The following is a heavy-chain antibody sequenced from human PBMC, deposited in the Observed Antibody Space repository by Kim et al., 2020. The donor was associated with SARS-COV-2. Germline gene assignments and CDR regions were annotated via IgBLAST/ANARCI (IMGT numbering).Heavy chain of an antibody. V-gene: IGHV3-23*01. CDR3: AKVVNSSWYFDY. Sequence: YYPDSVKGRFTISRDNTKNTLYLQMNSLRAEDTAVYYCAKVVNSSWYFDYWGQGTLVTVSS. J-gene: IGHJ4*02. D-gene: IGHD6-13*01.